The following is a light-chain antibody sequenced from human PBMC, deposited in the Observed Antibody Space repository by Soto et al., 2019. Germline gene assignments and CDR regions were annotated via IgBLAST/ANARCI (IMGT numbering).Light chain of an antibody. CDR2: GVS. V-gene: IGLV2-14*01. CDR1: SSDVGGYNS. Sequence: QSALTQPASVSGSPGQSIAIPCTGTSSDVGGYNSVSWYQQHPGKVPKVFIFGVSNRPSGVSDRFSGSKSGNTASLTTSGLRADDEAEYYCCSYTSTNTLVFGTGTKLTVL. CDR3: CSYTSTNTLV. J-gene: IGLJ1*01.